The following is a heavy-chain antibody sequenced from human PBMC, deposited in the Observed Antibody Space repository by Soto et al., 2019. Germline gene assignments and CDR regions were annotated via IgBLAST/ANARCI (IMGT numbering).Heavy chain of an antibody. J-gene: IGHJ4*02. CDR2: IYYSGST. CDR1: GGSISSYY. CDR3: ARLSAGFRFDY. V-gene: IGHV4-59*01. D-gene: IGHD3-10*01. Sequence: SETLSLTCTVSGGSISSYYWSWIRQPPGKGLEWIGYIYYSGSTNYNPSLKSRVTISVDTSKNQFSLKLSSVTAADTAVYYCARLSAGFRFDYWGQGTLVTVSS.